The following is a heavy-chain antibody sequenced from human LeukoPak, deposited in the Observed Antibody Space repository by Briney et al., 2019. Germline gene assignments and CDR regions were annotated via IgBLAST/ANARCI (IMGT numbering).Heavy chain of an antibody. CDR2: INHSGST. D-gene: IGHD6-19*01. J-gene: IGHJ3*02. Sequence: PSETLSLTCAVYGGSFSGYYWSWIRQPPGKGLEWIGEINHSGSTNYNPSLKSRVTISVDTSKNQFSLKLSSVTAADTAVYYCARPKNPVADSAFDIWGQGTMATVSS. CDR3: ARPKNPVADSAFDI. V-gene: IGHV4-34*01. CDR1: GGSFSGYY.